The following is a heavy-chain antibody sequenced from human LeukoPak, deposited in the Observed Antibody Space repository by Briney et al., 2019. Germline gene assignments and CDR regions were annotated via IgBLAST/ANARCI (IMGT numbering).Heavy chain of an antibody. CDR3: AREGERMLHY. D-gene: IGHD2-8*01. CDR1: GGTFSSYA. J-gene: IGHJ4*02. V-gene: IGHV1-69*13. Sequence: APVRVSCKASGGTFSSYAISWVRQAPGQGLEWMGGIIPIFGTANYAQKFQGRVTITADESTSTAYMELSSLRSEDTAVYYCAREGERMLHYWGQGTLVTVSS. CDR2: IIPIFGTA.